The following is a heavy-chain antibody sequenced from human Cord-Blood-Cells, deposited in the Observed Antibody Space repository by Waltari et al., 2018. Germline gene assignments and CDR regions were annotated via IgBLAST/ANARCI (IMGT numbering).Heavy chain of an antibody. V-gene: IGHV4-39*01. J-gene: IGHJ6*03. CDR1: GGSISSSSYY. CDR2: ISYSGST. CDR3: ARLLTLNDIVVVTAAPEGMDV. D-gene: IGHD2-2*01. Sequence: QLQLQESGPGLVKPSETLSLTCPVSGGSISSSSYYWGWIRQPPGKGLECIGSISYSGSTYYNPSLKSRVTIAVDTSKNQFSLKLSSVTAADTAVYYWARLLTLNDIVVVTAAPEGMDVWGKGTTVTVSS.